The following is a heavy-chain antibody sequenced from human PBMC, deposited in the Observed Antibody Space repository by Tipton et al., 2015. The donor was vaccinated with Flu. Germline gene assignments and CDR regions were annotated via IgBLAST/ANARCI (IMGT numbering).Heavy chain of an antibody. CDR3: ARSAGDDFWSGYLYYYYYYGMDV. CDR1: GFTFSSYA. D-gene: IGHD3-3*01. J-gene: IGHJ6*02. Sequence: RSLRLSCAASGFTFSSYAMHWVRQAPGKGLEWVAVISYDGSNKYYADSVKGRFTISRDNSKNTLYLQMNSLRAEDTAVYYCARSAGDDFWSGYLYYYYYYGMDVWGQGTTVTVSS. V-gene: IGHV3-30*01. CDR2: ISYDGSNK.